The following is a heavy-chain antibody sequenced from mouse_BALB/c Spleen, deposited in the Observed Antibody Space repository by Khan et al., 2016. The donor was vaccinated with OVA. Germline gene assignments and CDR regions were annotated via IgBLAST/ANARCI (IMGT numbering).Heavy chain of an antibody. J-gene: IGHJ2*01. D-gene: IGHD1-2*01. Sequence: EVKLEESGPGLVKPSQSLSLTCTVTGYSITSGYGWNWFRQFPGNKLEWMGYISYSGSTNYNPSLKSRISITRDTSKNQFFLQLNSVTTEDTATYYCARTARIKYWGQGTTLTVSS. V-gene: IGHV3-2*02. CDR2: ISYSGST. CDR1: GYSITSGYG. CDR3: ARTARIKY.